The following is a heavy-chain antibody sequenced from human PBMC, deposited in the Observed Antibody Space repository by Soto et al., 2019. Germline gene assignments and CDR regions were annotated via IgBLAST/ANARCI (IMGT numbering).Heavy chain of an antibody. CDR2: ISGSGGGT. D-gene: IGHD1-26*01. CDR3: AKVSLGATTITDYYYYGLDV. CDR1: GFTFSNYA. V-gene: IGHV3-23*01. J-gene: IGHJ6*02. Sequence: PGGSLRLSCAASGFTFSNYAVTWVRQTPGKGLEWVSGISGSGGGTYYADSVKGRFTISRDNSKSTLYLQMNGLRAGDTAVYYCAKVSLGATTITDYYYYGLDVWGQGTMVTVSS.